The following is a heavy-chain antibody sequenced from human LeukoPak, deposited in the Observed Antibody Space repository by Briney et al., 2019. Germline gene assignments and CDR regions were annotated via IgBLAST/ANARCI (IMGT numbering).Heavy chain of an antibody. CDR3: ARDHDGGNDC. CDR2: IYYSGST. J-gene: IGHJ4*02. Sequence: SETLSLTCTVSGGSISSHYWSWIRQPPGKGLEWIGYIYYSGSTNYNPSLKSRVTISADTSKNQFSLKLSSVTAADTAVYYCARDHDGGNDCWGQGTLVTVSS. D-gene: IGHD4-23*01. CDR1: GGSISSHY. V-gene: IGHV4-59*11.